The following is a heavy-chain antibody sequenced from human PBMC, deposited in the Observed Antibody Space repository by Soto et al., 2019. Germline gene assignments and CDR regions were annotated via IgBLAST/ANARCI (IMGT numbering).Heavy chain of an antibody. Sequence: PSETLSLTCAVSGGSISSSNWWSWVRQPPGKGLEWIGEIYHSGTTNYNPSLKSRVTISVDKSKNQFSLKLSSVTAADTAVYYCARGDCSAGSCSSYLYYYGMDVWGQGTTVTVSS. D-gene: IGHD2-15*01. J-gene: IGHJ6*02. CDR3: ARGDCSAGSCSSYLYYYGMDV. CDR1: GGSISSSNW. V-gene: IGHV4-4*02. CDR2: IYHSGTT.